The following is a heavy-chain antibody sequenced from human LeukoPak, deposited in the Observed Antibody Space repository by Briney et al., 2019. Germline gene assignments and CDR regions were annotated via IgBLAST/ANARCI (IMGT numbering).Heavy chain of an antibody. CDR1: GFTFSSYA. V-gene: IGHV3-30-3*01. D-gene: IGHD6-19*01. Sequence: GGSLRLSCAASGFTFSSYAMHWVRQAPGKGLEWVAVISYDGSNKYYADSVKGRFTISRDNSKNTLYLQMNSLRAEDTAEYYCARGKQWLVDYWGQGTLVTVSS. CDR2: ISYDGSNK. J-gene: IGHJ4*02. CDR3: ARGKQWLVDY.